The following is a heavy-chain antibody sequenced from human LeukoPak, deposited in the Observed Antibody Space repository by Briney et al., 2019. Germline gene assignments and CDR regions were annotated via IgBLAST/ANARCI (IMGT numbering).Heavy chain of an antibody. Sequence: ASVKVSCKASGYTFTSYGISWVRQAPGQALEWMGWISAYNGNTNYAQKLQGRVTMTTDTSTSTAYMELRSLRSDDTSVYYCARDWNWNESFDYWGQGTLVTVSS. CDR1: GYTFTSYG. D-gene: IGHD1-1*01. J-gene: IGHJ4*02. CDR2: ISAYNGNT. CDR3: ARDWNWNESFDY. V-gene: IGHV1-18*01.